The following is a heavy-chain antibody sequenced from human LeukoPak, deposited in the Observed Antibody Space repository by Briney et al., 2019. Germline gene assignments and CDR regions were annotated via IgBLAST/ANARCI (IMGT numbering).Heavy chain of an antibody. CDR3: TTDTMYSGSYPFSFDY. V-gene: IGHV3-15*01. Sequence: GGSLRLSCAASGFTFSNAWMSWVRQAPGKGLEWVGRIKSKTDGGTTDYAAPVKGRFTISRDDSKNTLYLQMNSLKTEDTAVYYCTTDTMYSGSYPFSFDYWGQGTLVTVPS. CDR1: GFTFSNAW. CDR2: IKSKTDGGTT. J-gene: IGHJ4*02. D-gene: IGHD1-26*01.